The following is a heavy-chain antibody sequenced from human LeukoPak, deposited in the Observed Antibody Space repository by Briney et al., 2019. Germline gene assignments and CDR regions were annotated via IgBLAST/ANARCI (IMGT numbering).Heavy chain of an antibody. D-gene: IGHD2-15*01. CDR2: IYTSGNT. V-gene: IGHV4-4*07. CDR3: ARVDLRAAFFDY. Sequence: SETLSLTCTVSGGTISSYYWSWIRQPAGKGLEWIGRIYTSGNTGYNPSLKSGVTISVDTSKNQFSLRLSSVTAADTAVYYCARVDLRAAFFDYWGQGTLVTVSS. J-gene: IGHJ4*02. CDR1: GGTISSYY.